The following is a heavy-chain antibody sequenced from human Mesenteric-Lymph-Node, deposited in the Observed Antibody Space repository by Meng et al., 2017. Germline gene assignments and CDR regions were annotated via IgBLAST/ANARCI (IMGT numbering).Heavy chain of an antibody. J-gene: IGHJ4*02. CDR2: INPSGGST. CDR3: ARDRKHCSGGSCYPPLGY. V-gene: IGHV1-46*01. Sequence: ASVKVSCKASGYTFSNYYMHWVRQAPGQGLEWMGIINPSGGSTGYSRHFQGRVTMTSDTSTSTVYMELTSLTSEDTAVYYCARDRKHCSGGSCYPPLGYWGQGTLVTVSS. CDR1: GYTFSNYY. D-gene: IGHD2-15*01.